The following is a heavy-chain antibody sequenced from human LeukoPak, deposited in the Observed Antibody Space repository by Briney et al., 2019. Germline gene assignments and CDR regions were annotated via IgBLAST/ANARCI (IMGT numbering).Heavy chain of an antibody. J-gene: IGHJ4*02. CDR3: ARGTDRSKIAY. CDR1: GGSISGYY. D-gene: IGHD4-11*01. CDR2: IHPRGSL. V-gene: IGHV4-34*01. Sequence: SETLSLTCAVYGGSISGYYWSWIRQPPGKGLEWIGEIHPRGSLDYNPSLRSRVTISVDTSKNQSSLKLSSVTAADTAVYYCARGTDRSKIAYWGQGALVTVSS.